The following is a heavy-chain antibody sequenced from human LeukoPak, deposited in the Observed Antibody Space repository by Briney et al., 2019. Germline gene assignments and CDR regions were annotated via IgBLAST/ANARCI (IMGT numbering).Heavy chain of an antibody. CDR1: GFIFSGNW. Sequence: PGGSLRLSCAASGFIFSGNWMSWVRQAPGKGLEWVASVKQDDSEKFYVDSVKGRFTIFRDNAKNSLSLQMNSLRAEDTAVYYCARVNPQRPDCSSTSCFVDAFDIWGQGTMVTVSS. V-gene: IGHV3-7*01. CDR2: VKQDDSEK. CDR3: ARVNPQRPDCSSTSCFVDAFDI. J-gene: IGHJ3*02. D-gene: IGHD2-2*01.